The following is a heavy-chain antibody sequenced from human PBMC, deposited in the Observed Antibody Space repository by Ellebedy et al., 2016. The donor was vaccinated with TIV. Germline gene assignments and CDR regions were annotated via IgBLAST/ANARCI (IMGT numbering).Heavy chain of an antibody. CDR2: ISYDGSNK. V-gene: IGHV3-30-3*01. D-gene: IGHD4-11*01. CDR3: ARASYSNYLASFDY. J-gene: IGHJ4*02. Sequence: GESLKISXAASGFTFSSYAMHWVRQAPGKGLEWVAVISYDGSNKYYADSVKGRFTISRDNSKNTLYLQMNSLRAEDTAVYYCARASYSNYLASFDYWGQGTLVTVSS. CDR1: GFTFSSYA.